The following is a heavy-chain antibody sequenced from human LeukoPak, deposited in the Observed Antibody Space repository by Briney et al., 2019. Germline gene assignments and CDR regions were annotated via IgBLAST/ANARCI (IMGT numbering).Heavy chain of an antibody. J-gene: IGHJ4*02. CDR1: GYTFTGYY. CDR2: INPSGGST. Sequence: ASVKVSCKASGYTFTGYYMHWARQAPGQGLEWMGIINPSGGSTSYAQKFQGRVTMTRDMSTSTVYMELSSLRSEDTAVYYCATYIAVAGFRRLPQQYYFDYWGQGTLVTVSS. V-gene: IGHV1-46*01. D-gene: IGHD6-19*01. CDR3: ATYIAVAGFRRLPQQYYFDY.